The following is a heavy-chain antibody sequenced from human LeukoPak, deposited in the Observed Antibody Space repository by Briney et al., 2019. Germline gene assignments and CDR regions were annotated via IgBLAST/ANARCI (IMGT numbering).Heavy chain of an antibody. CDR1: GFTFSSYS. Sequence: GGSLRLSCAASGFTFSSYSMNLVRQAPGKGLEWVSSISSSSSYIYYADSVKGRFTISRDNAKNSLYLQMNSLRAEDTAVYYCARETPPYYYDSSGYDRWGQGTLVTVSS. CDR2: ISSSSSYI. J-gene: IGHJ4*02. CDR3: ARETPPYYYDSSGYDR. D-gene: IGHD3-22*01. V-gene: IGHV3-21*01.